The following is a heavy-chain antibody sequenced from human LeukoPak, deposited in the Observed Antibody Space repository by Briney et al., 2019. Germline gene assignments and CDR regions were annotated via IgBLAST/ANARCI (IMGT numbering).Heavy chain of an antibody. CDR1: GGSFSGYF. CDR3: ATDVSAAGTFKFDP. J-gene: IGHJ5*02. D-gene: IGHD6-13*01. Sequence: SETLSLTCAVYGGSFSGYFWSWIRQSPGKGLEWIGEINHSGRTNHNPSLKSRVTISVDTSKNQFSLNLRSVTAADTAVYYCATDVSAAGTFKFDPWGQGTLVTVSS. CDR2: INHSGRT. V-gene: IGHV4-34*01.